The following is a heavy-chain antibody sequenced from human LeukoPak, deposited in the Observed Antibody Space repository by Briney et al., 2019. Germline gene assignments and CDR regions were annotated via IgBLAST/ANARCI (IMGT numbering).Heavy chain of an antibody. CDR1: GGSISSSSYY. V-gene: IGHV4-39*01. CDR2: IYYSGST. D-gene: IGHD3-3*01. CDR3: ARHRARYDFWSGYYPRFDY. Sequence: PSETLSLTCTVSGGSISSSSYYRGWIRQPPGTGLEWIGSIYYSGSTYYNPSLKSRGTISVDTSKNQLSLKLSSVTAADKAVYYCARHRARYDFWSGYYPRFDYWGRGTLVTVSS. J-gene: IGHJ4*02.